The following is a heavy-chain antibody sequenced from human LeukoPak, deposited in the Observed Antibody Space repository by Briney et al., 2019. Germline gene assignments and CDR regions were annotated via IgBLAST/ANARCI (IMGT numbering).Heavy chain of an antibody. J-gene: IGHJ4*02. Sequence: PGGSLRLSCAASGFTFSSYGMHWVRQPPGNGLEWVAVIWYDGSNKYYADSVKGRFTISRDNSKNTLYLQMNSLRAEDTAVYYCARDHDVDCSGGSCYCDYWGQGTLVTVSS. CDR3: ARDHDVDCSGGSCYCDY. CDR1: GFTFSSYG. D-gene: IGHD2-15*01. V-gene: IGHV3-33*01. CDR2: IWYDGSNK.